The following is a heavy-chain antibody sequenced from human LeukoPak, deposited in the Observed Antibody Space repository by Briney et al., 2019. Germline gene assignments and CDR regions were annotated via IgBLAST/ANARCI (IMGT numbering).Heavy chain of an antibody. D-gene: IGHD3-22*01. CDR1: GYTFTSYY. J-gene: IGHJ4*02. CDR3: ARVMTTGTADDY. Sequence: GASVKVSCKASGYTFTSYYIHWVRQAPGQGLEWMGIINPSGGSTTYAQRFQGRVTMTRDTSTSTVYMELSSLRSADTAVYYCARVMTTGTADDYWGQGTLVTVSS. CDR2: INPSGGST. V-gene: IGHV1-46*01.